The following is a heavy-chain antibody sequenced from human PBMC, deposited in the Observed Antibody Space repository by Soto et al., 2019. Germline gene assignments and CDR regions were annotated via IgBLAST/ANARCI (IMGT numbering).Heavy chain of an antibody. V-gene: IGHV4-59*01. CDR3: ERDTKPSL. Sequence: QVQLQESGPGLVKPSETLSLTCTVSGASISSYYWSWIRQPPGKGLEWIGYVYYSGSTNYNPSLKSRVTISVDTPKNQFSLKLSSVTAADTAMYYCERDTKPSLWGQGTLVTVSA. CDR1: GASISSYY. D-gene: IGHD1-1*01. J-gene: IGHJ4*02. CDR2: VYYSGST.